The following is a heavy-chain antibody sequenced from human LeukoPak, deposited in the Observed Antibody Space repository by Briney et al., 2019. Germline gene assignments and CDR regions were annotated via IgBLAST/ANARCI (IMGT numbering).Heavy chain of an antibody. J-gene: IGHJ4*02. V-gene: IGHV4-59*01. CDR2: IYYSGST. D-gene: IGHD6-19*01. Sequence: PSETLSLTCTVSGGSISSYYGSWIRQPPGKGLEWIGCIYYSGSTNYNPSLKSRVTISVDTSKNQFSLKLSSVTAADTAVYYCARERIAVAGGYYFDYWGQGTLVTVSS. CDR3: ARERIAVAGGYYFDY. CDR1: GGSISSYY.